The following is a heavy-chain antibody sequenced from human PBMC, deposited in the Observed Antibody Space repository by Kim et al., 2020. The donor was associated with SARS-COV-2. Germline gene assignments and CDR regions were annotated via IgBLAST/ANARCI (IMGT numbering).Heavy chain of an antibody. CDR1: GYTFTGYY. V-gene: IGHV1-2*02. D-gene: IGHD6-13*01. CDR3: AREVIAAGTNYYYGMDV. Sequence: ASVKVSCKASGYTFTGYYMHWVRQAPGQGLEWMGWINPNSGGTNYAQKFQGRVTMTRDTSISTAYMELSRLRSDDTAVYYCAREVIAAGTNYYYGMDVWGQGTTVTVSS. CDR2: INPNSGGT. J-gene: IGHJ6*02.